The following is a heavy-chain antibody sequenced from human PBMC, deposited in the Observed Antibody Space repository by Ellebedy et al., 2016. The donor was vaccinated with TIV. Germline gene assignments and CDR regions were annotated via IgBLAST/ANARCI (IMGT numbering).Heavy chain of an antibody. Sequence: GESLKISCVASGFIFNDHGMNWVRQVPGKGLEWVSGNNWSGSRTGYADSVKGRFTISRDNGKNSLYLQMFSLRAEDTAVYYCAKGTGVKGDWFDPWGQGTLVTVSS. CDR2: NNWSGSRT. CDR3: AKGTGVKGDWFDP. J-gene: IGHJ5*02. D-gene: IGHD1-14*01. V-gene: IGHV3-20*04. CDR1: GFIFNDHG.